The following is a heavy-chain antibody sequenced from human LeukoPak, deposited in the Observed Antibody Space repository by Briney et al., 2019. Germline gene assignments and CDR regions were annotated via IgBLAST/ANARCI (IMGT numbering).Heavy chain of an antibody. Sequence: PGGSLRLSCAASGFTFSSYAMSWVRQAPGKGLEWVSGVSWNSDIKAYADSVKGRFTISRDTAKNSLYLQMDSLRPEDTAVYYCAKDILIAADRLSPTFDSWGQGTLVTVSS. J-gene: IGHJ4*02. D-gene: IGHD2-21*01. CDR2: VSWNSDIK. V-gene: IGHV3-9*01. CDR3: AKDILIAADRLSPTFDS. CDR1: GFTFSSYA.